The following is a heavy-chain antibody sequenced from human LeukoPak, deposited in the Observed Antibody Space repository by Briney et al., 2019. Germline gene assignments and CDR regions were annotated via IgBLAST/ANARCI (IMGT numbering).Heavy chain of an antibody. CDR2: IYTSGST. J-gene: IGHJ4*02. V-gene: IGHV4-4*07. CDR3: ARGPVLVAGTYYFDY. Sequence: PSETLSLTCTVSGGSISSYYWSWIRQPAGKGLEWIGRIYTSGSTNYNPSLKSRVTMSVDTSKNQFSLKLSSVTAADTAVYYCARGPVLVAGTYYFDYWGQGTLVTVSS. D-gene: IGHD6-19*01. CDR1: GGSISSYY.